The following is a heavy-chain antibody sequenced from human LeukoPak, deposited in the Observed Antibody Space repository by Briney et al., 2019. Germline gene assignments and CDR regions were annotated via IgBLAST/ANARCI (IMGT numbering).Heavy chain of an antibody. V-gene: IGHV3-30*18. D-gene: IGHD3-22*01. Sequence: GGSLRLCCAASGFTFSSYGMHWVRQAPGKGLEWVAVISYDGSNKYYADSVKGRFTISRDNSKNTLYLQMNSLRAEDTAVYYCAKPSESSGPTPDAFDIWGQGTMVTVSS. J-gene: IGHJ3*02. CDR1: GFTFSSYG. CDR2: ISYDGSNK. CDR3: AKPSESSGPTPDAFDI.